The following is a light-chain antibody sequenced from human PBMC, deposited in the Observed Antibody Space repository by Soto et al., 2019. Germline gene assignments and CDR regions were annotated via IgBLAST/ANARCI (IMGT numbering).Light chain of an antibody. Sequence: QSALTQPASVSGSPGQSITISCTGTSSDVGGYNYVSWYQQHPGKAPKLMIYDVSNRPSGVSNRFSGSKSGNTAFLTISGLQAEDEADYYCSSYTSSSILYVFGTGTKVTVL. CDR1: SSDVGGYNY. CDR3: SSYTSSSILYV. V-gene: IGLV2-14*01. J-gene: IGLJ1*01. CDR2: DVS.